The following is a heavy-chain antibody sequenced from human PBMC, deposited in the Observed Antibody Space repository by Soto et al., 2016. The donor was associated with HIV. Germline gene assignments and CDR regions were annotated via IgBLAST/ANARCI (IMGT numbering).Heavy chain of an antibody. CDR1: GGTFNNYG. CDR2: MNPHSGGT. Sequence: QVQLVQSGAELKKPGSSVKVSCTASGGTFNNYGLNWVRQAPGQGLEWMGWMNPHSGGTQYAQKFQGRVTMSRDTSINTAYMDLTSLKSDDTAVYFCARGFYWAFWGQGTMVTDSS. J-gene: IGHJ3*01. V-gene: IGHV1-2*02. CDR3: ARGFYWAF. D-gene: IGHD2-15*01.